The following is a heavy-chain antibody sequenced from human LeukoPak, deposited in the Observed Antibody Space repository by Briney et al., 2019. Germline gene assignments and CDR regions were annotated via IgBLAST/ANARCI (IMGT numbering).Heavy chain of an antibody. D-gene: IGHD4-23*01. CDR1: GFTFSSYA. CDR3: ARDNGGPREEGFDY. J-gene: IGHJ4*02. CDR2: ISGSGGST. V-gene: IGHV3-23*01. Sequence: PGGSLRLSCAASGFTFSSYAMSWVRQAPGKGLEWVSAISGSGGSTYYADSVKGRFTISRDNSKNTLYLQMNSLRAEDTAVYYCARDNGGPREEGFDYWGQGTLVTVSS.